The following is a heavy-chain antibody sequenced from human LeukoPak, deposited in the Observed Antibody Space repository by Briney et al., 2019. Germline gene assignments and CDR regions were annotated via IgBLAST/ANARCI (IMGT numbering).Heavy chain of an antibody. J-gene: IGHJ2*01. CDR3: ARDAVDTAMVTGWYFDL. CDR2: IWYDGSNK. Sequence: GGSLRLSCAASGFTFSNYWMHWVRQAPGKGLEWVAVIWYDGSNKYYADSVKGRFTISRDNSKNTLYLQMNSLRAEDTAVYYCARDAVDTAMVTGWYFDLWGRGTLVTVSS. CDR1: GFTFSNYW. V-gene: IGHV3-33*08. D-gene: IGHD5-18*01.